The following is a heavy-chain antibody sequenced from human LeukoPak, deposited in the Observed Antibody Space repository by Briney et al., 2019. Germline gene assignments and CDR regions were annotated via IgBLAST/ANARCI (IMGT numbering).Heavy chain of an antibody. J-gene: IGHJ5*02. D-gene: IGHD1-7*01. CDR1: GYTFTGYY. CDR2: INPNSGGT. CDR3: ARKELELRAKWFDP. Sequence: ASVKVSCKASGYTFTGYYMHWVRQAPGQGLEWMGWINPNSGGTNYAQKFQGRVTMTRDTSISTAYMELSRLRSDDTAVYYCARKELELRAKWFDPWGQGTLVTVSS. V-gene: IGHV1-2*02.